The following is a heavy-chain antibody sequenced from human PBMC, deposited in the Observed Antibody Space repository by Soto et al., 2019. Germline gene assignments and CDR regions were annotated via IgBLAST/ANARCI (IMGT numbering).Heavy chain of an antibody. CDR1: GDSISSYY. J-gene: IGHJ5*02. D-gene: IGHD2-2*01. CDR2: IYYSGST. V-gene: IGHV4-59*01. CDR3: ASTHIGVVPAAMSVWLDP. Sequence: PSETLSLTCSVSGDSISSYYWSWLRQPPGKGLEWIGYIYYSGSTNYNPSLKSRVTISVDTSKNQFSLKLSSVTAADTAVYYCASTHIGVVPAAMSVWLDPWGQGTLVTVSS.